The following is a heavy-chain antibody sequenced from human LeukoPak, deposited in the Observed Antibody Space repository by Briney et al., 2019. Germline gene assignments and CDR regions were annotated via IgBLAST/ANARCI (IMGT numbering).Heavy chain of an antibody. J-gene: IGHJ6*03. V-gene: IGHV4-39*01. CDR1: GGSISSSSYY. D-gene: IGHD2-21*02. CDR2: IYYSGST. Sequence: KPSETLSLTCTVSGGSISSSSYYWGWIRQPPGKGLEWIGSIYYSGSTYYNPSLKSRVTISVDTSKNQFSLKLSSVTAADTAVYYCARTYCGGDCRGYYYHYYMDVWGKGTTVTISS. CDR3: ARTYCGGDCRGYYYHYYMDV.